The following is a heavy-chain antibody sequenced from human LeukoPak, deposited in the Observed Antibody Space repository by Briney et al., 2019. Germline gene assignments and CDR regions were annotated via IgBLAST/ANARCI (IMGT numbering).Heavy chain of an antibody. CDR3: ARGQEGYYYDSTGYPASFDS. Sequence: SETLSLTCSVSSGSISNYYWSWIRQPAGKGLEWIGRIYTSGSSNYNNYNPSLKSPVTMSVDASKNQVSLKLSSVTAADTAVYYCARGQEGYYYDSTGYPASFDSWGQGTLVIVSS. V-gene: IGHV4-4*07. J-gene: IGHJ4*02. CDR2: IYTSGSSNYN. D-gene: IGHD3-22*01. CDR1: SGSISNYY.